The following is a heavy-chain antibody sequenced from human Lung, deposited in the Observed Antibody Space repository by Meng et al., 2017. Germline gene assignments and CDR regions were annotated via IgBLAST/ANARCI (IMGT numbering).Heavy chain of an antibody. D-gene: IGHD4-11*01. CDR2: INHSGST. V-gene: IGHV4-34*02. J-gene: IGHJ4*02. CDR3: ARGPTTMAHDFDY. CDR1: GGSFSDYY. Sequence: QGKRRQWGAGLLRPSEALSLTCVVSGGSFSDYYWSWIRQPPGKGLEWIGEINHSGSTNYNPSLESRATISVDTSQNNLSLKLSSVTAADSAVYYCARGPTTMAHDFDYWGQGTLVTVSS.